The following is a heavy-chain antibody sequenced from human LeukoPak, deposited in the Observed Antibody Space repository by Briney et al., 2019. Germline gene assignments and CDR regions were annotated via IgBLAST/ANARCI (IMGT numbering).Heavy chain of an antibody. V-gene: IGHV4-34*01. CDR2: INHSGST. Sequence: SETLSLTCAVYGGSFSGYYWSWIRQPPGKGLEWIGEINHSGSTNYNPSLKSRVTISVDTSKNQFSLKLRSVTAADTAVYYCARGTGDEAFDIWGQGTTVTVSS. CDR1: GGSFSGYY. D-gene: IGHD7-27*01. CDR3: ARGTGDEAFDI. J-gene: IGHJ3*02.